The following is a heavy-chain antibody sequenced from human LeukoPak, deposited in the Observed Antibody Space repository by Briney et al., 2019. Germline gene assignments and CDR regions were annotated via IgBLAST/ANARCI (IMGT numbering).Heavy chain of an antibody. J-gene: IGHJ4*02. CDR1: GGSFSGYY. CDR2: INHSGST. V-gene: IGHV4-34*01. CDR3: ARGRDPPYYLEY. Sequence: SETLPLTCAVYGGSFSGYYWSWIRQPPGKGLEWIGEINHSGSTNYNPSLKSRVTISVDKSKNQFSLKLTSEPPADTAVYHCARGRDPPYYLEYWAQGPLVTVSS.